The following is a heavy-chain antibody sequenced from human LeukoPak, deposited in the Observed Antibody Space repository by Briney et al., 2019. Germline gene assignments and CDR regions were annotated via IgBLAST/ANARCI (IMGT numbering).Heavy chain of an antibody. D-gene: IGHD4-17*01. Sequence: SVKVSCKASGGTFSSYAISWVRQAPGQGLEWMGGIIPIFGTANYAQKFQGRVTITADESTSTAYMELSSLRSEDTAVYHCARESSRPDYGDYVGAFDIWGQGTMVTVSS. CDR2: IIPIFGTA. V-gene: IGHV1-69*13. CDR1: GGTFSSYA. CDR3: ARESSRPDYGDYVGAFDI. J-gene: IGHJ3*02.